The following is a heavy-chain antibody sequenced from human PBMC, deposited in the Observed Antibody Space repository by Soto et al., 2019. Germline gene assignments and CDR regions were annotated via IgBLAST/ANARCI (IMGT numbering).Heavy chain of an antibody. CDR3: ARDSPTVKY. Sequence: QVQLVQSGAEVKKTGASVKVSCKASGYTFTSYGISWVRQDPGQGLEWMGWISAYNGNTNYAQKLQGRVTMTTDTYTSRGYMEKRSLRYDNTAVYYCARDSPTVKYGDQATLITVSS. CDR1: GYTFTSYG. J-gene: IGHJ4*02. CDR2: ISAYNGNT. V-gene: IGHV1-18*01. D-gene: IGHD3-16*02.